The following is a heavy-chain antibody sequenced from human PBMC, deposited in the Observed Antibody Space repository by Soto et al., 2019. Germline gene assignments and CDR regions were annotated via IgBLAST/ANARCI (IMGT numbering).Heavy chain of an antibody. CDR1: GGSFSGYY. V-gene: IGHV4-34*01. Sequence: QVQLQQWGAGLLKPSETLSLTCAVYGGSFSGYYWSWIRQPPWKGLEWIGEINHSGSTNYNPSLNSRVTISVDTSKIQFSLKLSSVTAADTAVYYCARASNRLRFLFEWGQGTLVTVSS. D-gene: IGHD5-12*01. J-gene: IGHJ4*02. CDR3: ARASNRLRFLFE. CDR2: INHSGST.